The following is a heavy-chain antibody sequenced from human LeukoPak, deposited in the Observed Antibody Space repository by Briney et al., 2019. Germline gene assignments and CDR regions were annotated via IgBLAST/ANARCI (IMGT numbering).Heavy chain of an antibody. D-gene: IGHD1-26*01. CDR3: TRDSGTYNWFDP. CDR2: IDKKDKGYATAT. V-gene: IGHV3-73*01. CDR1: GFTSSDHY. J-gene: IGHJ5*02. Sequence: GGSLRLSCAASGFTSSDHYMEWVRQAPGKGLEWVGQIDKKDKGYATATAYAASVKGRFTISRDDSINTAYLQMKSLKTEDTALYYCTRDSGTYNWFDPWGQGTLVTVSS.